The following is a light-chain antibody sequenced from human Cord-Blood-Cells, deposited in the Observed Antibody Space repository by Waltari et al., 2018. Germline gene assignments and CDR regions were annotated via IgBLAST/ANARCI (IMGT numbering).Light chain of an antibody. CDR2: NDS. CDR3: QSADSSGTVV. Sequence: SYELTQPPSVSVSPGQTARITCSGDAVPKQYAYWSQQKPAQAPVLVIYNDSERPSGNPERFSGSSSGTTVTLTISGVQAEDEADYYCQSADSSGTVVFGGGTKLTVL. V-gene: IGLV3-25*03. CDR1: AVPKQY. J-gene: IGLJ2*01.